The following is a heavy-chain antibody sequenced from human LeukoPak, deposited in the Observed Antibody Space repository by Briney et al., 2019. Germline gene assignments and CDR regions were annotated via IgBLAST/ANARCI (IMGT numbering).Heavy chain of an antibody. V-gene: IGHV3-20*04. CDR3: ARVEVYYYDSSGYSVY. D-gene: IGHD3-22*01. Sequence: GGSLRLSCAASGFTFDDYGMIWVRQAPGKGLEWVSGINWNGGSTGYADSVKGTFTISRDNAKHSLYLQMNSLRAEDTALYYCARVEVYYYDSSGYSVYWGQGTLVTVSS. CDR2: INWNGGST. CDR1: GFTFDDYG. J-gene: IGHJ4*02.